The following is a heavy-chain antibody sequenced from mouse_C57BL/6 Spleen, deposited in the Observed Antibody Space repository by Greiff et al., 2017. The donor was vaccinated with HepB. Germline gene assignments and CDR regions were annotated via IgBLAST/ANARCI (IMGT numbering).Heavy chain of an antibody. V-gene: IGHV2-6*01. Sequence: QVQLQQSGPGLVAPSQSLSITCTVSGFSLTSYGVDWVRQSPGKGLAWLGVIWGVGSTNYNSALKSRLSIRKDNSKSQVFLKMNSLQTDDTAMYYCASYGNYGGFAYWGQGTLVTVSA. CDR3: ASYGNYGGFAY. CDR1: GFSLTSYG. J-gene: IGHJ3*01. D-gene: IGHD2-1*01. CDR2: IWGVGST.